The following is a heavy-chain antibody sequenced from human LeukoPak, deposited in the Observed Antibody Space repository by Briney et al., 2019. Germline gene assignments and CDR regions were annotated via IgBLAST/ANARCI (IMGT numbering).Heavy chain of an antibody. Sequence: GASVKVSCKASGYTFTGYYMHWVRQAPGQGLEWMGWINPNSGGTNYAQKFQGRVTMTRDTSISTAYMELSRLRSDDTAVYYCARDSDYGDGFDPWDQGTLVTVSS. CDR2: INPNSGGT. D-gene: IGHD4-17*01. CDR1: GYTFTGYY. V-gene: IGHV1-2*02. CDR3: ARDSDYGDGFDP. J-gene: IGHJ5*02.